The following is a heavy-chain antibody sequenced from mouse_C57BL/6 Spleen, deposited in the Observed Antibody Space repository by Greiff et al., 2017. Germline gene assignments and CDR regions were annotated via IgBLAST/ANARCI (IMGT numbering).Heavy chain of an antibody. CDR1: GYTFTDSY. CDR3: GGGAWFAY. CDR2: IYPGSGNT. Sequence: QVQLQQSGPELVKPGASVKLSCKASGYTFTDSYINWVKQRPGQGLEWIGWIYPGSGNTKYTAKFKGKATVTVDTSSSTAYLQLSSLTSEDSAVYFCGGGAWFAYWGQGTLVTVSA. J-gene: IGHJ3*01. V-gene: IGHV1-84*01.